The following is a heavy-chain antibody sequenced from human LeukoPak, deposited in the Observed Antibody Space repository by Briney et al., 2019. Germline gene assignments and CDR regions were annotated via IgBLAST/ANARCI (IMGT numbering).Heavy chain of an antibody. J-gene: IGHJ5*02. V-gene: IGHV4-61*02. Sequence: SETLSLTCTVSGGSISSASYYWSWIRQPAGKGLEWIGRIYTSGSTNYNPSLKSRVTISVDTSKNQFSLNLISVTAADTAVYYCAREERGVAVAGMLLPTYNWFDHWGQGTLVTVSS. D-gene: IGHD6-19*01. CDR2: IYTSGST. CDR3: AREERGVAVAGMLLPTYNWFDH. CDR1: GGSISSASYY.